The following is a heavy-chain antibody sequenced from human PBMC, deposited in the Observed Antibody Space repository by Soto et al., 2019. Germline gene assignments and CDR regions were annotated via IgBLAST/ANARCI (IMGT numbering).Heavy chain of an antibody. CDR2: IIPIFGTA. CDR3: ARSPWGVIRDGMHV. CDR1: GGTFSSYA. Sequence: WASVKVSCKASGGTFSSYAISWVRQAPGQGLEWMGGIIPIFGTANYAQKFQGRVTITADKSTSTAYMELSSLRSEDTAVYYCARSPWGVIRDGMHVCGQGTTVTVS. D-gene: IGHD3-10*01. J-gene: IGHJ6*02. V-gene: IGHV1-69*06.